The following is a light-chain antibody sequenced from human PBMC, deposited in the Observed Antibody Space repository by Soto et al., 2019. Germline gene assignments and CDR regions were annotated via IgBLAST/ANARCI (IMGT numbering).Light chain of an antibody. CDR1: QSIDIY. J-gene: IGKJ1*01. CDR2: SAS. Sequence: QLTQSPSSLSASVGDRVTITCRASQSIDIYLHWYQQKPGKAPKLLIYSASSSQRGVPSRFSGSGSGTDFTLTISSLQPEESATYYCQQSYSHPTFGQGTKVEVK. CDR3: QQSYSHPT. V-gene: IGKV1-39*01.